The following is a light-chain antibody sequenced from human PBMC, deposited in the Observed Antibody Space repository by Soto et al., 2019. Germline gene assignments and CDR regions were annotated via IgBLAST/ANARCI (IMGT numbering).Light chain of an antibody. J-gene: IGKJ2*02. Sequence: IQMTQSPSSLSASVGDRVTITCRASQGIRDDLGWYQHKPGKAPKLLIYAASILQSGVPSRFSGSGSGTDFTLTISRLQPEDFATYYCLQDYNYPGTFGQGTKLEIK. CDR2: AAS. CDR1: QGIRDD. CDR3: LQDYNYPGT. V-gene: IGKV1-6*01.